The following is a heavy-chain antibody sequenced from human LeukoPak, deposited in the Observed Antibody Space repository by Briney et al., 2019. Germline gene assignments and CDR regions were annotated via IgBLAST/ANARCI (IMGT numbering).Heavy chain of an antibody. V-gene: IGHV4-39*02. CDR3: ARRRRIVGATPGAFDI. Sequence: SETLSLTCTVSGGSISSSSYYWGWIRQPPGKGLEWIGSIYYSGSTYYNPSLKSRVTISEDTSKNHFSLKLSSVTAADTAVYYCARRRRIVGATPGAFDIWGQGTMVTVSS. CDR2: IYYSGST. J-gene: IGHJ3*02. CDR1: GGSISSSSYY. D-gene: IGHD1-26*01.